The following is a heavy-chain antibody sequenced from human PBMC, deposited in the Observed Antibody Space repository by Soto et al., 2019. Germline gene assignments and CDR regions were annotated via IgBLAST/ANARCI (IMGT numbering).Heavy chain of an antibody. D-gene: IGHD3-22*01. V-gene: IGHV3-30*09. J-gene: IGHJ4*02. CDR1: GFTFSDYA. CDR3: ASYYYDASGYRGQVDY. CDR2: ISDHGKNK. Sequence: VQLVESVGGVVQPGRSLRLSCAASGFTFSDYAMQWVRQAPGKGLEWVTTISDHGKNKYYADSVKGRFAISRDNSVDTVYLQMNNLTADDPAVCYCASYYYDASGYRGQVDYWGLGTPVTVSS.